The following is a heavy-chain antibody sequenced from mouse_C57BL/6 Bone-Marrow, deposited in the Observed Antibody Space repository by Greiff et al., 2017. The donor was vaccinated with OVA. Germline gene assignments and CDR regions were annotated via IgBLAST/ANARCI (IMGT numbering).Heavy chain of an antibody. J-gene: IGHJ4*01. Sequence: VQLQQSVAELVRPGASVKLSCTASGFNIKNIFMHWVKQRPEQGLEWIGRIDPANGNTKYAPKFQGKATITADTSSNTAYLQLSSLTSEGTTIYYCASSLYSNRYAMDYWGQGTSVTVSA. V-gene: IGHV14-3*01. D-gene: IGHD2-5*01. CDR2: IDPANGNT. CDR3: ASSLYSNRYAMDY. CDR1: GFNIKNIF.